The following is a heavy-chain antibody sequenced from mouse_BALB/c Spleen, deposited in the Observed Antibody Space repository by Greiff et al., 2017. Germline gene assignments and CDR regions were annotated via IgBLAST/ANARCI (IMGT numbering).Heavy chain of an antibody. CDR2: IYPGDGDT. D-gene: IGHD2-1*01. CDR3: ARDGNYDYAMDY. V-gene: IGHV1-80*01. Sequence: QVQLKESGAELVRPGSSVKISCKASGYAFSSYWMHWVKQRPGQGLEWIGQIYPGDGDTNYNGKFTGKATLTADKSSSTAYMQLSSLTSEDSAVYFCARDGNYDYAMDYWGQGTSVTVSS. CDR1: GYAFSSYW. J-gene: IGHJ4*01.